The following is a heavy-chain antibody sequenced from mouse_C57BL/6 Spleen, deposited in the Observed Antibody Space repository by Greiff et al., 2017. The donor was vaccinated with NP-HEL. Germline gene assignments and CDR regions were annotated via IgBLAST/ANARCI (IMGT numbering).Heavy chain of an antibody. CDR2: ISSGGSYT. CDR1: GFTFSSYG. D-gene: IGHD1-1*01. V-gene: IGHV5-6*02. CDR3: ASLYYGSSYDYYAMDY. J-gene: IGHJ4*01. Sequence: EVMLVESGGDLVKPGGSLKLSCAASGFTFSSYGMSWVRQTPDKRLEWVATISSGGSYTYYPDSVKGRFTISRDNAKNTLYLQMSSLKSEDTAMYYCASLYYGSSYDYYAMDYWGQGTSVTVSS.